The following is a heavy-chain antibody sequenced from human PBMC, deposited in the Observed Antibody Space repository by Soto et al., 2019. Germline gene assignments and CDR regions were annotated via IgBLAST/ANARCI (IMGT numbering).Heavy chain of an antibody. CDR1: GFTFSNAW. CDR2: IKRKSDGGTT. J-gene: IGHJ4*02. CDR3: AVNDYLDY. V-gene: IGHV3-15*01. Sequence: PSGSLRLSCAASGFTFSNAWMIWVRQAPGKGLEWVGRIKRKSDGGTTDYAAPVKGRFTISRDDSANTLYLQMNSLKTEDTAVYFCAVNDYLDYWGQGALVTVSS.